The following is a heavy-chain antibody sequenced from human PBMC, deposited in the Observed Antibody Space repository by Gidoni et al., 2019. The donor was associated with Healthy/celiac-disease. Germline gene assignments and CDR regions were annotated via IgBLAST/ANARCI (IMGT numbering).Heavy chain of an antibody. V-gene: IGHV3-23*01. Sequence: EVQLLESGVGLVQPGGSLRLSFAASGFTFSRYAMSWVRQAPGKGLEWVSAISGSGGSTYYADSVKGRFTISRDNSKNTLYLQMNSLRAEDTAVYYCAKDRSGWYPGEVYFDYWGQGTLVTVSS. D-gene: IGHD6-19*01. CDR3: AKDRSGWYPGEVYFDY. J-gene: IGHJ4*02. CDR2: ISGSGGST. CDR1: GFTFSRYA.